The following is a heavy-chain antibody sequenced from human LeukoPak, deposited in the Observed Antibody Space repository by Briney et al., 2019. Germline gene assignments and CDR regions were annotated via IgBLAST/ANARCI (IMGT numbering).Heavy chain of an antibody. CDR3: ARGGGYCSGGSCRVYFQH. J-gene: IGHJ1*01. Sequence: ASVKVSCKASGYIFTGYYMHWVRQAPGQGLEWMGWINPNSGGTNYAQKFQGWVTMTRDTSISTAYMELSRLRSDDTAVYYCARGGGYCSGGSCRVYFQHWGQGTLVTVSS. V-gene: IGHV1-2*04. CDR1: GYIFTGYY. D-gene: IGHD2-15*01. CDR2: INPNSGGT.